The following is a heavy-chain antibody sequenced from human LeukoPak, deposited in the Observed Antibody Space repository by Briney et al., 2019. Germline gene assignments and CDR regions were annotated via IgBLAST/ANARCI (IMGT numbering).Heavy chain of an antibody. CDR3: AKGNWIAADPLAFDY. J-gene: IGHJ4*02. D-gene: IGHD6-6*01. CDR2: ISWNSGSI. CDR1: GFTFDDYA. V-gene: IGHV3-9*01. Sequence: GGSLRLSCAASGFTFDDYAMLWVRQAPGKGLEWVSGISWNSGSIGYADSVKGRFTISRDNAKNSLYLQMNSLRAEDTALYYCAKGNWIAADPLAFDYWGQGTLVTVSS.